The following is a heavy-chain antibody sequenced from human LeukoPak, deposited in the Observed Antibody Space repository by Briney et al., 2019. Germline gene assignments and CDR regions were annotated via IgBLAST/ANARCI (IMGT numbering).Heavy chain of an antibody. D-gene: IGHD3-10*01. CDR2: ISSNGGST. J-gene: IGHJ4*02. CDR3: AREYYGSGSYDV. CDR1: GFTFSSYA. Sequence: GGSLRLSCAASGFTFSSYAMHWVRQAPGKGLEYVSAISSNGGSTYYANSVKGRFTISRDNSKNTLYLQMGSLRAEDMAVYYCAREYYGSGSYDVWVQGTLVTVPS. V-gene: IGHV3-64*01.